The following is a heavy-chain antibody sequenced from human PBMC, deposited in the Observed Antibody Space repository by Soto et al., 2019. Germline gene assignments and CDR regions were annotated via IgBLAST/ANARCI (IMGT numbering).Heavy chain of an antibody. CDR1: GGSISSYY. CDR2: IYYSGST. CDR3: ARHYPGIAAAAGDGDYYYYMDV. V-gene: IGHV4-59*08. Sequence: SETLSLTCTVSGGSISSYYWSWIRQPPGKGLEWIGYIYYSGSTNYNPSLKSRVTISVDTSKNQFSLKLSSVTAADTAVYYCARHYPGIAAAAGDGDYYYYMDVWGKGTTVTVSS. J-gene: IGHJ6*03. D-gene: IGHD6-13*01.